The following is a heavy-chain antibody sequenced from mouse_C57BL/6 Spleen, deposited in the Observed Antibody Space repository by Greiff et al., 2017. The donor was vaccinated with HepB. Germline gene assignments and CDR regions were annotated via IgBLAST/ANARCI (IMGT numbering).Heavy chain of an antibody. J-gene: IGHJ1*03. Sequence: VQLQQSGPELVKPGASVKLSCKASGYTFTSYDINWVKQRPGQGLECIGWIYPRDGSTKYNEKFKGKATLTVDTSSSTAYMELHSLTSEDSAVYFCASDYYGSSYVGGWWYFDVWGTGTTVTVSS. V-gene: IGHV1-85*01. CDR3: ASDYYGSSYVGGWWYFDV. D-gene: IGHD1-1*01. CDR1: GYTFTSYD. CDR2: IYPRDGST.